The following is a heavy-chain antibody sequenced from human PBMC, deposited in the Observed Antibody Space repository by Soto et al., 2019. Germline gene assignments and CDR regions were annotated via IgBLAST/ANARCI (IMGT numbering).Heavy chain of an antibody. D-gene: IGHD2-21*02. V-gene: IGHV3-23*01. J-gene: IGHJ4*02. CDR3: AKDTGVYCGGDCYSEFDY. CDR1: GFTFSSYA. CDR2: ISGSGGST. Sequence: EVQLLESGGGLVQPGGSLRLSCAASGFTFSSYAMSWVRQAPGKGLEWVSAISGSGGSTYYADSVKGRFTISRDNSKNTLYLQMNSLRAEDTAVYYCAKDTGVYCGGDCYSEFDYWGQGTLVTVSS.